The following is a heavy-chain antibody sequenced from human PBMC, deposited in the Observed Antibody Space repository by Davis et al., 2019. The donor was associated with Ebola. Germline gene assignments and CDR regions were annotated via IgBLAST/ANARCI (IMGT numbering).Heavy chain of an antibody. CDR3: ASGDGRGSSYDMDV. Sequence: GGSLRLSCAASGFTFSSYSMNWVRQAPGKGLEWVSSLTASGDNTYYAASVKGRFTISRDNSGNTLYLQMNSLRAEDTALYYCASGDGRGSSYDMDVWGQGTTVTVSS. CDR2: LTASGDNT. J-gene: IGHJ6*02. D-gene: IGHD5-12*01. V-gene: IGHV3-23*01. CDR1: GFTFSSYS.